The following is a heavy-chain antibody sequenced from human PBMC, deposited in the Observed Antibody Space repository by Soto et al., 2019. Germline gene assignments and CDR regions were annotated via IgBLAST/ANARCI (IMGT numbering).Heavy chain of an antibody. CDR1: GYTFTSYG. CDR2: ISAYNGNT. CDR3: ARVGPDSSGWGGNWFDP. Sequence: ASVKVSCKASGYTFTSYGISWVRQAPGQGLEWMGWISAYNGNTNYAQKLQGRVTMTTDTSTSTAYMELRSLRSDDTAVYYCARVGPDSSGWGGNWFDPWGQGTLVTVPQ. D-gene: IGHD6-19*01. V-gene: IGHV1-18*01. J-gene: IGHJ5*02.